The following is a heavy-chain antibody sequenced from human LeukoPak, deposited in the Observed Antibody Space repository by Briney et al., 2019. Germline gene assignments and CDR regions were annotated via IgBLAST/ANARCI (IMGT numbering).Heavy chain of an antibody. V-gene: IGHV3-9*01. CDR3: AKRSNSWDFDY. CDR1: GLTFDDYA. Sequence: GGSLRLSCAASGLTFDDYAMHWVRQAPGKGLEWVSGISWNSGSIDYAESVKGRFTISRDNAKNSLYLQMNSLRAEDTALYYCAKRSNSWDFDYWGQGTLVTVSS. J-gene: IGHJ4*02. D-gene: IGHD6-13*01. CDR2: ISWNSGSI.